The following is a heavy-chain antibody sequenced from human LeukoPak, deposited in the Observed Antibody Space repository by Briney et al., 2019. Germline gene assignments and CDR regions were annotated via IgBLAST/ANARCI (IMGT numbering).Heavy chain of an antibody. CDR3: AKETGYYGMDV. Sequence: GGSLRLSCAASGFTFSSYWMSWVRQAPGKGLEWVANIKQDGSEKYYVDSVKGRFTIPRDNAKNSLYLQMNSLRAEDTALYYCAKETGYYGMDVWGQGTTVTVSS. CDR2: IKQDGSEK. CDR1: GFTFSSYW. J-gene: IGHJ6*02. V-gene: IGHV3-7*03.